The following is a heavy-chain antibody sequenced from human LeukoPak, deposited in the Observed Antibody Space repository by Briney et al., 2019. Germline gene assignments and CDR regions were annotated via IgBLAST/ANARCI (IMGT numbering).Heavy chain of an antibody. V-gene: IGHV1-2*02. Sequence: GASVTVSFTFFGYTLTELCMHWVRQAPGQGKEWVGWINPNSGGTNYAQKFQGRVTMTRDTSISTAYMELSRLRSDDTAVYYCARKPAAIQNWFDPWGQGTLVTVSS. CDR2: INPNSGGT. J-gene: IGHJ5*02. CDR3: ARKPAAIQNWFDP. CDR1: GYTLTELC. D-gene: IGHD2-2*02.